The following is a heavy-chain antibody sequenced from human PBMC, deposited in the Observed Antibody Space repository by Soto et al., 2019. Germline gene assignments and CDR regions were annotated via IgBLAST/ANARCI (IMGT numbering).Heavy chain of an antibody. CDR1: GDSVSSNSAT. D-gene: IGHD4-17*01. J-gene: IGHJ5*02. CDR3: ARATRTWFDP. Sequence: SHPLSLTCAISGDSVSSNSATWNWIRQSPSRGLEWLGRTYYRSKWYNEYAVSVKSRITINPDTSKNQFSLQLNSVTPEDTAVYYCARATRTWFDPWGQGTLVTVSS. CDR2: TYYRSKWYN. V-gene: IGHV6-1*01.